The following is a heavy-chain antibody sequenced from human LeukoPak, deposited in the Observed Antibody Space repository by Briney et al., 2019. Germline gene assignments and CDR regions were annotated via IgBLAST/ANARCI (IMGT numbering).Heavy chain of an antibody. CDR3: AREPMVRDFNWFDP. CDR1: GHTFTGYY. V-gene: IGHV1-2*06. D-gene: IGHD3-10*01. J-gene: IGHJ5*02. CDR2: INPNSGGT. Sequence: ASVKVSCKASGHTFTGYYLHWVRQAPGQGLEWMGRINPNSGGTNYAQKFQGRVTMTTDTSISTAYMELNRLTSDDTAVYYCAREPMVRDFNWFDPWGQGTLVTVSS.